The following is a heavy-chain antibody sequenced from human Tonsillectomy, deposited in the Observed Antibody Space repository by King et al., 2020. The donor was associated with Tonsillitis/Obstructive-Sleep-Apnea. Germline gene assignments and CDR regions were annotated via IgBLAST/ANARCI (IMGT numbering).Heavy chain of an antibody. J-gene: IGHJ4*02. Sequence: EVQLVESGGDLTQPGGSLRLSCAASGFTFSNYWMHWVRQAPGKGLVWVSRINSDGSSDTSADSVKGLFTISRDNAKNTVSLQMNRLRAEDTAVYYCAREMYSAGDYWGQGTQVTVSS. CDR1: GFTFSNYW. CDR2: INSDGSSD. CDR3: AREMYSAGDY. D-gene: IGHD4-11*01. V-gene: IGHV3-74*01.